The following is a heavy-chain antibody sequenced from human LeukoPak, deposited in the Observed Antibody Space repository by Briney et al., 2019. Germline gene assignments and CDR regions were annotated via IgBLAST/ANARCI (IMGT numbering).Heavy chain of an antibody. J-gene: IGHJ6*03. CDR3: ARDGYSSSWYGYYYYYMDV. V-gene: IGHV3-66*01. CDR1: GFTVSSNY. D-gene: IGHD6-13*01. Sequence: PGGSLRLSCAASGFTVSSNYMSWVRQAPGKGLEWVSVIYSGGSTYYAGSVKGRFTISRDNSKNTLYLQMNSLRAEDTAVYYCARDGYSSSWYGYYYYYMDVWGKGTTVTISS. CDR2: IYSGGST.